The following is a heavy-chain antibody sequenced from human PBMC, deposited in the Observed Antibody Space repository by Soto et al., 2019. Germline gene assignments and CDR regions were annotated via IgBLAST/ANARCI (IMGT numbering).Heavy chain of an antibody. CDR3: ASQGF. CDR1: GGSINSYY. Sequence: QVQLQESGPGLVKPSETLSLTCSVSGGSINSYYWSWIRQPPGKGLEWIGYIYDSGSTNYNPSLKSXVTLSVDTSKNQFSLKLSSVTAADTAVYSCASQGFWGQGTLVTVSS. CDR2: IYDSGST. J-gene: IGHJ4*02. V-gene: IGHV4-59*08.